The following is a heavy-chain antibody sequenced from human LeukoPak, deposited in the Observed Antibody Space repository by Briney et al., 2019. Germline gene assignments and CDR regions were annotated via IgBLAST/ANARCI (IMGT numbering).Heavy chain of an antibody. CDR1: GFTFSSYW. Sequence: PGGSLRLSCVASGFTFSSYWMSWVRQAPGKGLEWVANIKQDGSEKYYEDSVKGRFTISRGNAKNSLYLQMNSLRDEDTAVYYCAKDIVGGEGDYFDYWGQGTLVTVSS. J-gene: IGHJ4*02. V-gene: IGHV3-7*03. CDR3: AKDIVGGEGDYFDY. CDR2: IKQDGSEK. D-gene: IGHD1-26*01.